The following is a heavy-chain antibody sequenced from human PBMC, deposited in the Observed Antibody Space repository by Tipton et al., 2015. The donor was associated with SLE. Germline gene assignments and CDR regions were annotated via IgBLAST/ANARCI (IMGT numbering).Heavy chain of an antibody. CDR3: ASQDSSGYNSAFDI. CDR1: GYTFTSYD. D-gene: IGHD3-22*01. CDR2: MNPNSGNT. J-gene: IGHJ3*02. V-gene: IGHV1-8*01. Sequence: QSGAEVKKPGASVKVSCKASGYTFTSYDINWVRQATGQGLEWMGWMNPNSGNTGYAQKFQGRVTMTRNTSISTAYMELSSLRPEDTAVYYCASQDSSGYNSAFDIWGQGTVVTVSS.